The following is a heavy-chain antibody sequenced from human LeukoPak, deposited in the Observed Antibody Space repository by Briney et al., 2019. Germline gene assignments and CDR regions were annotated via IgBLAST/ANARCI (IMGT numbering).Heavy chain of an antibody. Sequence: SETLSLTCAVYGGSFSGYYWSWIRQPPGKGLEWIGEINHSGSTNYNPSLKSRVTISVDTSKNQFSLKLSSVTAADTAVYYCARDLMYYDFWSGYLARADAFDIWGQGTMVTVSS. J-gene: IGHJ3*02. CDR1: GGSFSGYY. CDR3: ARDLMYYDFWSGYLARADAFDI. V-gene: IGHV4-34*01. D-gene: IGHD3-3*01. CDR2: INHSGST.